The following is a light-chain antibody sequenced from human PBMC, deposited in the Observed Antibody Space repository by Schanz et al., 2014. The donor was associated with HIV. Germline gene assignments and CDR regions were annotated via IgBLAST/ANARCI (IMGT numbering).Light chain of an antibody. CDR1: SSDVGGYNY. Sequence: QSALTQPASVSGSPGQSITISCTGTSSDVGGYNYVSWYQQHPGKAPKLMIYEVSERPSGVPDRFSGSKSGNTASLTVSGLQADDEADYYCSSYAGSNNLVFGGGTKLTV. CDR2: EVS. J-gene: IGLJ3*02. V-gene: IGLV2-8*01. CDR3: SSYAGSNNLV.